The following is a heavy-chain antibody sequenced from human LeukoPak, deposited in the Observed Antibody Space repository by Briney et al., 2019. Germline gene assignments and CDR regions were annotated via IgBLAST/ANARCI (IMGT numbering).Heavy chain of an antibody. Sequence: ASVKVSCKVSGYTFTDYYMHWVQQAPGKGLEWMGLVDPEDGETIYAEKFQGRVTITADTSADTAYMELSSLGSEDTAVYYCATRVVPAARGNWFDPWGQGTLVTVSS. D-gene: IGHD2-2*01. J-gene: IGHJ5*02. CDR2: VDPEDGET. V-gene: IGHV1-69-2*01. CDR3: ATRVVPAARGNWFDP. CDR1: GYTFTDYY.